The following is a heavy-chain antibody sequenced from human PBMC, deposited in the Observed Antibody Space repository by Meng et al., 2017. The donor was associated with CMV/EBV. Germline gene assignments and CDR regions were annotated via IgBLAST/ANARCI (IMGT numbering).Heavy chain of an antibody. Sequence: GESLKISCAASGFTFSSYAMHWVRQAPGKGLEWVAVISYDGSNKYYADSVKGRFTISRDNSKNTLYQQMNSLRAEDTAVYYCARDLGEQLEGISGPRVWGQGTLVTVSS. V-gene: IGHV3-30*04. J-gene: IGHJ4*02. CDR3: ARDLGEQLEGISGPRV. D-gene: IGHD6-6*01. CDR1: GFTFSSYA. CDR2: ISYDGSNK.